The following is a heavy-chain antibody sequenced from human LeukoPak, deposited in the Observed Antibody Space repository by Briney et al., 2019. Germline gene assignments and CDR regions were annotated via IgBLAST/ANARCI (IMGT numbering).Heavy chain of an antibody. CDR2: IYTSGST. V-gene: IGHV4-61*02. Sequence: SQTLSLTCTVSGGSISSGSYYWSWIRQPAGKGLEWIGRIYTSGSTNYNPSLKSQVTISVDTSKNQFSLKLSSVTAADTAVYYCARDGSGSYYNSHDAFDIWGQGTMVTVSS. D-gene: IGHD3-10*01. CDR3: ARDGSGSYYNSHDAFDI. CDR1: GGSISSGSYY. J-gene: IGHJ3*02.